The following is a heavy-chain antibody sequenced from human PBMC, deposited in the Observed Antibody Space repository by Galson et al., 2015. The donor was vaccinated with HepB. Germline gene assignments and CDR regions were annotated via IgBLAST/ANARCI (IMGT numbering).Heavy chain of an antibody. CDR2: IYPGDSDT. Sequence: QSGAEVKKPGESLKISCKGSGYSFTSYWIDWVRQMPGKGLEWMGIIYPGDSDTRYSPSFQGQVTISADESISTAYLQWISLKASDTAMYYCARPPDYYDSSGYDYYFDYWGQGTLVTVSS. CDR3: ARPPDYYDSSGYDYYFDY. J-gene: IGHJ4*02. D-gene: IGHD3-22*01. V-gene: IGHV5-51*03. CDR1: GYSFTSYW.